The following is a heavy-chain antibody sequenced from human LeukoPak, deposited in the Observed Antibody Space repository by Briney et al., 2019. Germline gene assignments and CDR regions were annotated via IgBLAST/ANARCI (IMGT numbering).Heavy chain of an antibody. D-gene: IGHD6-13*01. CDR2: ISYDGSNK. J-gene: IGHJ4*02. V-gene: IGHV3-30*18. CDR1: GFTFSSYG. CDR3: AKANRASSWYEIDY. Sequence: GGSLRLSCAASGFTFSSYGMHWVRQAPGKGLEWVAVISYDGSNKYYADSVKGRFTISRDNSKNTLYLQMNSLRAEDTAVYYCAKANRASSWYEIDYWGQGTLVTVSS.